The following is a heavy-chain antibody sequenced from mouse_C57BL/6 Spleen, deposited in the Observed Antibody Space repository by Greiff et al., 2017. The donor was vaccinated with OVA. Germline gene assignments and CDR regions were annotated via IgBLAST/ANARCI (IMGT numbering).Heavy chain of an antibody. V-gene: IGHV5-16*01. CDR2: INYDGSST. D-gene: IGHD2-4*01. CDR1: GFTFSDSY. CDR3: ARGALYYDYAYYAMDY. Sequence: EVTLVESEGGLVQPGSSMQLSCTASGFTFSDSYMAWVRQVPDKGLEWVSNINYDGSSTSYLHSLKSRFFISRDNAKNILNRQMSSLKSEDTATYYCARGALYYDYAYYAMDYWGQGTSVTVSS. J-gene: IGHJ4*01.